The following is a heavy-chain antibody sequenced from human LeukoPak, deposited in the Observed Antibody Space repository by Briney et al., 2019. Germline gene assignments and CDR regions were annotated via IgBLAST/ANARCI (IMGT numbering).Heavy chain of an antibody. CDR3: ARVIVRRVETTEMDY. CDR2: ISDTGRDI. CDR1: GFTFSSYS. J-gene: IGHJ4*02. Sequence: GGSLRLSCAASGFTFSSYSMIWVRQAPGKGLEFISSISDTGRDIYYADSMKGRFTTSRDNAKNSLFLQMNSLRAEDTAVYYCARVIVRRVETTEMDYWGQGTLVTVSS. D-gene: IGHD1-1*01. V-gene: IGHV3-21*01.